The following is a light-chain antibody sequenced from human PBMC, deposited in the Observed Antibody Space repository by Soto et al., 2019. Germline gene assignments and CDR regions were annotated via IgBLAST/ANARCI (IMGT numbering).Light chain of an antibody. V-gene: IGKV3-20*01. CDR3: QQYGSSGT. J-gene: IGKJ1*01. CDR1: QSVGSN. Sequence: VMTQSPSTLSVSPGERATLSCRASQSVGSNLAWYQQKPGQAPRLLIYGASNRATGIPDRFSGTGSGTDFTLTISRLEPEDFAVYYCQQYGSSGTFGQGTKVDI. CDR2: GAS.